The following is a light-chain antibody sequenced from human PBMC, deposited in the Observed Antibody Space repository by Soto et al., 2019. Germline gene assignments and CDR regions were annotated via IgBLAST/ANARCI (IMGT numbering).Light chain of an antibody. CDR2: DAS. Sequence: EIVLTQSPATLSLSPGERATLSCRASQSVGSYLGWYQHKPGQAPRLLIYDASNRAPGIPARFSGSGSGTVFTLTISSLETEDFAVYYCQQRSNWPRGTFGQGTKLEIK. J-gene: IGKJ2*01. CDR1: QSVGSY. V-gene: IGKV3-11*01. CDR3: QQRSNWPRGT.